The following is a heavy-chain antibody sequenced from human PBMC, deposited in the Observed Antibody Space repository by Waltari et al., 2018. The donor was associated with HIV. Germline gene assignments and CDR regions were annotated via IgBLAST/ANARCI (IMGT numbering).Heavy chain of an antibody. CDR3: AKDGEPNNGVWDAFDV. CDR2: IGGGGKHP. D-gene: IGHD2-8*01. Sequence: EGQLLESGGGMVQPGGSLRLSCAASGFAFGNFRRTWVGQAPGKRLEWVSSIGGGGKHPTYTDSVKGRFTISRDESRNVLSLQMNRRRDGDTAMYYCAKDGEPNNGVWDAFDVWGPGTMVAVSS. CDR1: GFAFGNFR. J-gene: IGHJ3*01. V-gene: IGHV3-23*01.